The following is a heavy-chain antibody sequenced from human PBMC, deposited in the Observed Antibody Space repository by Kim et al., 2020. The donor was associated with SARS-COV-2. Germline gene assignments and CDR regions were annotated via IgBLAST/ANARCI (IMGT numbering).Heavy chain of an antibody. CDR3: ATDHPAIDYYYGMDV. V-gene: IGHV1-24*01. Sequence: AQKFQGRVTMTEDTSTDTAYMELSSLRSEDTAVYYCATDHPAIDYYYGMDVWGQGTTVTVSS. D-gene: IGHD2-21*02. J-gene: IGHJ6*02.